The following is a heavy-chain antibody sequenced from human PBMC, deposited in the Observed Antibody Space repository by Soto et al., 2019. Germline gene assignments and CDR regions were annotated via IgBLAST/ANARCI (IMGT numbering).Heavy chain of an antibody. V-gene: IGHV2-5*08. CDR1: GFSLITRRMC. D-gene: IGHD3-9*01. Sequence: VNHTQTLRLTCTLSGFSLITRRMCVSWIRQPPGKALEWLALIYWDDDKRYSPSLRSRLTITKDTSKNQVVLTMTNMDPVDTATYYCAHRFDWYYFNYWGQGSLVTVSS. J-gene: IGHJ4*02. CDR2: IYWDDDK. CDR3: AHRFDWYYFNY.